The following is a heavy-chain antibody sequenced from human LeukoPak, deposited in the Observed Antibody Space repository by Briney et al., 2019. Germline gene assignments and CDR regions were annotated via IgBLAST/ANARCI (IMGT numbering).Heavy chain of an antibody. J-gene: IGHJ5*02. CDR3: ARDQSTYYYDSSRTYNWFDP. D-gene: IGHD3-22*01. CDR2: IYYSGST. V-gene: IGHV4-39*07. Sequence: TSETLSLTCTVSGGSISSSSYYWGWIRQPPGKGLEWIGSIYYSGSTYYNPSLKSRVTISVDTSKNQFSLKLSSVTAADTAVYYCARDQSTYYYDSSRTYNWFDPWGQGTLVTVSS. CDR1: GGSISSSSYY.